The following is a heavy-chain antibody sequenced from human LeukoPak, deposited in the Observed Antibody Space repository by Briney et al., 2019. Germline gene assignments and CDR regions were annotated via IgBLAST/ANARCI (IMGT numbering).Heavy chain of an antibody. D-gene: IGHD3-16*01. CDR1: GFAFSTYW. Sequence: GGSLRLSCAASGFAFSTYWMTWVRQAPGKGLEWVANIKQDGSEKYYVDSVKGRFTISRDNAKNSLYLQMNSLRAEDTAVYYSANLRLEGWGQGTLVTVSS. CDR3: ANLRLEG. J-gene: IGHJ4*02. CDR2: IKQDGSEK. V-gene: IGHV3-7*01.